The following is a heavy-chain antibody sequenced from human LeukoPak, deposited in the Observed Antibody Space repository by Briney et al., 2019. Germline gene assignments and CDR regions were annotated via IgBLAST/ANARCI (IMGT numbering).Heavy chain of an antibody. Sequence: GGSLRLSCAASGFTFSSYSMNWVRQAPGKGLEWVSSISSSSSYIYYADSVKGRFTISRDNAKNSLYLQMNSLRAEDTAVYYCARDGAYYDSEDAFDIWGQGTMVTVSS. D-gene: IGHD3-22*01. CDR1: GFTFSSYS. V-gene: IGHV3-21*04. CDR3: ARDGAYYDSEDAFDI. J-gene: IGHJ3*02. CDR2: ISSSSSYI.